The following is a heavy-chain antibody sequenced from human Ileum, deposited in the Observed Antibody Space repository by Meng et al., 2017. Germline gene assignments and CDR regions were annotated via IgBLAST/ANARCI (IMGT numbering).Heavy chain of an antibody. CDR3: ARYRSGSSDY. CDR1: GFTFRSYG. V-gene: IGHV3-33*01. Sequence: GHLVGVGGGVVKRGTARRRSCAAPGFTFRSYGMHWVRQAPGKGLEWVAVIWFDGSKTYYADSVKGRFTVSRDNSKNTLYLQMNSLRADDTAVYYCARYRSGSSDYWGPGTLVTVSS. D-gene: IGHD6-19*01. CDR2: IWFDGSKT. J-gene: IGHJ4*02.